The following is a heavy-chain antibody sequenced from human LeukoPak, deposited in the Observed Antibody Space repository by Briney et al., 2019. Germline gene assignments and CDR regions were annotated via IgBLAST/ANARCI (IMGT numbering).Heavy chain of an antibody. CDR3: ARDSGPRSPFDY. CDR1: GFTFSTYA. J-gene: IGHJ4*02. V-gene: IGHV3-30*04. CDR2: IPYDGSNK. D-gene: IGHD1-26*01. Sequence: GRSLRLSCAASGFTFSTYAMHWVRQAPGKGLEWVAVIPYDGSNKYYADSVKGRFTISRENSKNRLYLQMNSLRAEDTAVYYCARDSGPRSPFDYWGQGTLVTVSS.